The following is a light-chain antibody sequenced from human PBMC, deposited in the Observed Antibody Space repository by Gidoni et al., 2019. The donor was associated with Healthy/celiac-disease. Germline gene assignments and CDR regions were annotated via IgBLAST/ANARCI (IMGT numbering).Light chain of an antibody. J-gene: IGKJ1*01. CDR3: QQYGSSPWT. CDR2: GAS. V-gene: IGKV3-20*01. CDR1: QSVSSSY. Sequence: DIVLTQSPGTLSLSPGESATLSCRASQSVSSSYLAWYQQKPGHAPRLLIYGASSRATGIPDRFSGSGSGTDFTLTISRLETEDFAVYYCQQYGSSPWTFGQGTKVEIK.